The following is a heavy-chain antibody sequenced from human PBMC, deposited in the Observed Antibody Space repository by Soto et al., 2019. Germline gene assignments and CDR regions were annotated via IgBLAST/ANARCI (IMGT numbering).Heavy chain of an antibody. V-gene: IGHV4-30-4*01. D-gene: IGHD4-17*01. CDR2: IYYSGSA. CDR3: ARVSMTTVVTDGFDR. J-gene: IGHJ3*01. Sequence: QVQLQESGPGLVKPSQTLSLTCIVSGGSISSADYYWSWIRQPPGKGLEWIGYIYYSGSAYYNPSLKSRVTRAVDTSKNHAALNLRSVTAADTAVYYCARVSMTTVVTDGFDRWGRGTMVPVSS. CDR1: GGSISSADYY.